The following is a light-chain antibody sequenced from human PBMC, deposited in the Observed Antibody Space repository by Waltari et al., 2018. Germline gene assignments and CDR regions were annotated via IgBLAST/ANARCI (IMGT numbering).Light chain of an antibody. V-gene: IGKV1-39*01. CDR1: QTISSY. CDR2: GAF. J-gene: IGKJ5*01. CDR3: QQSYSSPVT. Sequence: DIQMTQSPSSLSASVGDRVTITCRASQTISSYLNWYQQKPGKAPEFLIYGAFILQCGVPSRFSGGGSGTDFTLTISSLQPEDFATYYCQQSYSSPVTFGQGTRLEIK.